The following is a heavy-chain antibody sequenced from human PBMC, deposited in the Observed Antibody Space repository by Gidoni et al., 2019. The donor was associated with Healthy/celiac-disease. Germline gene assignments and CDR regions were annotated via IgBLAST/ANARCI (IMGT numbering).Heavy chain of an antibody. D-gene: IGHD4-17*01. J-gene: IGHJ4*02. Sequence: QVQLVESGGGVVQPGRSLSLSCAASGFTFSSYGMHWVRQAPGKGLGWGAVIWYDGSNKYYADSVKGRFTISRDNSKNTLYLQMNSLRAEDTAVYYCARDSGDYGGNSGFDYWGQGTLVTVSS. V-gene: IGHV3-33*01. CDR3: ARDSGDYGGNSGFDY. CDR1: GFTFSSYG. CDR2: IWYDGSNK.